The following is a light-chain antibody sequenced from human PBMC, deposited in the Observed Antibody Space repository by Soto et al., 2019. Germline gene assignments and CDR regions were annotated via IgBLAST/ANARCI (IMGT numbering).Light chain of an antibody. CDR2: KAS. J-gene: IGKJ2*01. CDR3: QQYNSQYT. V-gene: IGKV1-5*03. CDR1: QSISSW. Sequence: DIQMTQSPSTLSASVGDRVTITCRASQSISSWLAWYQQKPGKAPKLLIYKASSLESGVPSRFSGSGSGTEFTLTISSLQPDDFETYYCQQYNSQYTFGQGTKLEIK.